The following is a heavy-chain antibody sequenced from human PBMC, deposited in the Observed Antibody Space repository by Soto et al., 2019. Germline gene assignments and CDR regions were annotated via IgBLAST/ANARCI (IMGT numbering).Heavy chain of an antibody. Sequence: ESGGGLVKPGGSLRLSCAASGFTFSNAWMSWVRQAPGKGLEWVGRIKSKTDGGTTDYAAPVKGRFTISRDDSKNTLYLQMNSLKTEDTAVYYCARDHRTLYSGYARRQDHGMDVWGQGTTVTVSS. CDR1: GFTFSNAW. J-gene: IGHJ6*02. CDR2: IKSKTDGGTT. D-gene: IGHD5-12*01. V-gene: IGHV3-15*01. CDR3: ARDHRTLYSGYARRQDHGMDV.